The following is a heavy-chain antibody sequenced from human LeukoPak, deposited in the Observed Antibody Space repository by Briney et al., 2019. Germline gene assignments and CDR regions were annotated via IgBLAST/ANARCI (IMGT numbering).Heavy chain of an antibody. CDR3: ARGYSSSWLWYFDL. D-gene: IGHD6-13*01. J-gene: IGHJ2*01. CDR2: IYYSGST. Sequence: PSETLSLTCTVSGGSISSYYWSWIRQPPGKGLEWIGYIYYSGSTNYNHSLKSRVTISVDTSKNQFSLKLSSVTAADTAVYYCARGYSSSWLWYFDLWGRGTLVTVSS. CDR1: GGSISSYY. V-gene: IGHV4-59*01.